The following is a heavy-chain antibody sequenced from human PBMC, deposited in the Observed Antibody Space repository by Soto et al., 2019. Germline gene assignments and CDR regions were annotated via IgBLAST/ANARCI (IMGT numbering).Heavy chain of an antibody. J-gene: IGHJ4*02. Sequence: GESLKISCAASGFTFSSYAMSWVRQAPGKGLEWVSAISGSGGSTYYADSVKGRFTISRDNSKNTLYLQMNSLRAEDMAVYYCAKFAEGATYYFDYWGQGTLVTVSS. D-gene: IGHD1-26*01. V-gene: IGHV3-23*01. CDR1: GFTFSSYA. CDR2: ISGSGGST. CDR3: AKFAEGATYYFDY.